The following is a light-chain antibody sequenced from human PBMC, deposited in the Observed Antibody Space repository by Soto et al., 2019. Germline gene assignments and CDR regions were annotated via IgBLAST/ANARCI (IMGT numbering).Light chain of an antibody. CDR3: SSYTSSSTS. CDR1: SSDVGGYNY. J-gene: IGLJ1*01. CDR2: DVS. Sequence: QSALTQPASVSGSPGQSITISCTGTSSDVGGYNYVSWYQQHPGKAPELMIYDVSNRPSGVSNRFSGSKSGNTASLTISGLQAEDEADYYCSSYTSSSTSFGTGTKLTVL. V-gene: IGLV2-14*01.